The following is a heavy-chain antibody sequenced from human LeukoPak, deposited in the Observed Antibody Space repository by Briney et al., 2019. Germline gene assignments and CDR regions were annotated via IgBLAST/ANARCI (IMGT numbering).Heavy chain of an antibody. V-gene: IGHV3-48*01. J-gene: IGHJ4*02. Sequence: PGGSLRLSCAASGFTFTSYNMNWVRQAPGKGLEWVSYISSSTSTIYYADSVKGRFTVSRDNAKNSLSLQMNSLRAEDTAVYYCAKLVVVPAAIVRGDYWGQGTLVTVSS. D-gene: IGHD2-2*01. CDR2: ISSSTSTI. CDR3: AKLVVVPAAIVRGDY. CDR1: GFTFTSYN.